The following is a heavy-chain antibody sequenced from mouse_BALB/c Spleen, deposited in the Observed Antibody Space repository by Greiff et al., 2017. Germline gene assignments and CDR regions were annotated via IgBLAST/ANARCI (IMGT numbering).Heavy chain of an antibody. CDR2: ILPGSGST. D-gene: IGHD2-3*01. CDR3: ARGYYYYAMDY. J-gene: IGHJ4*01. V-gene: IGHV1-9*01. CDR1: GYTFSSYW. Sequence: VQLHQSGAELMKPGASVKISCKATGYTFSSYWIEWVKQRPGHGLEWIGEILPGSGSTNYNEKFKGKATFAADTSSNTAYMQLSSLTSEDSAVYYCARGYYYYAMDYWGQGTSVTVSS.